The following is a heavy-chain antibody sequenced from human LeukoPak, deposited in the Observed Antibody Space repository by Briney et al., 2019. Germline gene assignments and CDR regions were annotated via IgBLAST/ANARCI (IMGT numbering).Heavy chain of an antibody. CDR1: GGSISSSSYY. V-gene: IGHV4-39*01. CDR2: IYYSGST. CDR3: ARIGDDFWSGYRDDY. J-gene: IGHJ4*02. D-gene: IGHD3-3*01. Sequence: SETQSLTCTVSGGSISSSSYYWGWIRQPPGKGLEWIGSIYYSGSTYYNPSLKSQVTISVDTSKNQFSLKLSSVTAADTAVYYCARIGDDFWSGYRDDYWGQGTLVTVSS.